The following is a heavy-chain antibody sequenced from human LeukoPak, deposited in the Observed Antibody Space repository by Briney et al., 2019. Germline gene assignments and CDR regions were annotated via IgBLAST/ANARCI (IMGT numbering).Heavy chain of an antibody. CDR1: GYTFSKFA. V-gene: IGHV1-18*01. CDR2: INTFNGNT. D-gene: IGHD6-6*01. CDR3: ARRGTARPPYFYYYLDV. J-gene: IGHJ6*03. Sequence: ASVNVSCKAAGYTFSKFAIHWVRQAPGQGLEWMGWINTFNGNTDFAQKLQGRVTMTRDTSASTAYLQLRSLTSDDTAVYYCARRGTARPPYFYYYLDVWGEGTTVTVSS.